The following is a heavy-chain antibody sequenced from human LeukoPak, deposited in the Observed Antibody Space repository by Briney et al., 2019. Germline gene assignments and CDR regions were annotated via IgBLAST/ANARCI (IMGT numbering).Heavy chain of an antibody. CDR3: ARRPYGSGSYYDY. CDR1: GGSIGSYY. V-gene: IGHV4-59*12. J-gene: IGHJ4*02. CDR2: IYYSGST. Sequence: PSETLSLTCTVSGGSIGSYYWSWIRQPPGKGLEWIGNIYYSGSTYYNPSLKSRVTISVDTSKNQFSLKLSSVTAADTAVYYCARRPYGSGSYYDYWGQGTLVTVSS. D-gene: IGHD3-10*01.